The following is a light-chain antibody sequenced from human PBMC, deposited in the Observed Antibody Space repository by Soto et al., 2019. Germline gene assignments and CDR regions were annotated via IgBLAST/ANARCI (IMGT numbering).Light chain of an antibody. Sequence: EIVMAQSPATLSVSPGERATLSCRASHSVSSNLAWYQQKPGQAPRLLIYGASTTANGIPARFSGSGSVTELTTPISSLQSADFAVSYCQQYNNWPPVTFGQGTKVDIK. CDR3: QQYNNWPPVT. V-gene: IGKV3-15*01. J-gene: IGKJ1*01. CDR1: HSVSSN. CDR2: GAS.